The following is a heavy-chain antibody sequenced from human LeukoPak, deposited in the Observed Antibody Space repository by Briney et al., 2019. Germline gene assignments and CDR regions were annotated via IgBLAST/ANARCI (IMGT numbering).Heavy chain of an antibody. D-gene: IGHD6-13*01. Sequence: GGSLRLSCAASGFTVSGNYMSWVRQAPGEGLEWVSVIYSGGSIYYADSVKGRFTISRDNSKNTLYLQMNSLRAEDTAVYYCAREGIAVAANYYYCGMDVWGQGTTVTVS. CDR1: GFTVSGNY. CDR3: AREGIAVAANYYYCGMDV. CDR2: IYSGGSI. J-gene: IGHJ6*02. V-gene: IGHV3-66*01.